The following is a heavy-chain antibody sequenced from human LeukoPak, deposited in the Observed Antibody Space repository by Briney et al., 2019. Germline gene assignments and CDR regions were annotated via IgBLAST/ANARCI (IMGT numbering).Heavy chain of an antibody. V-gene: IGHV3-23*01. Sequence: GGSLRLSCAASGFTFSSYSMSWVRQAPGKGLEWVSAISGSGGSTYYADSVKGRFTISRDNSKNTLYLQMNSLRAEGTAVYYCAKDRSGYYVYWGQGTLVTVSS. J-gene: IGHJ4*02. D-gene: IGHD3-22*01. CDR1: GFTFSSYS. CDR3: AKDRSGYYVY. CDR2: ISGSGGST.